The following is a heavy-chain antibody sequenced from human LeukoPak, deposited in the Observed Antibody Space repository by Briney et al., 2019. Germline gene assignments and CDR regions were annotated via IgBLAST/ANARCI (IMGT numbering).Heavy chain of an antibody. CDR2: IGIDSGNT. CDR3: ARDHNYAFDN. V-gene: IGHV3-48*01. D-gene: IGHD1-1*01. CDR1: GFPFIEYS. Sequence: GGSLRLSCTASGFPFIEYSMNWVRQAPGKGLEWISYIGIDSGNTKYADSVRGRFTISADKAKNSLYLQMNSLRVEDTAVDYCARDHNYAFDNWGQGTLVSVSS. J-gene: IGHJ4*02.